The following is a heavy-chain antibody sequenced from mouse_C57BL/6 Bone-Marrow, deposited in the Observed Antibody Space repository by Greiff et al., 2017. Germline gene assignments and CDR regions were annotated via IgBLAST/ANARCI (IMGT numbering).Heavy chain of an antibody. V-gene: IGHV1-64*01. CDR1: GYTFTSYW. J-gene: IGHJ4*01. Sequence: QVQLQQPGAELVKPGASVKLSCKASGYTFTSYWMHWVKQRPGQGLEWIGMIHPNSGSTNYNAKFKSKATLTVDKSSSTAYMQLSSLTSEDSAVYYCARSTDYAMDYWGQGTSVTVSS. CDR3: ARSTDYAMDY. D-gene: IGHD2-1*01. CDR2: IHPNSGST.